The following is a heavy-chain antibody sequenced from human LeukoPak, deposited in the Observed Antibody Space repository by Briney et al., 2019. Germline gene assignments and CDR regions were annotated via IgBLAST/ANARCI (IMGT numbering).Heavy chain of an antibody. D-gene: IGHD1-26*01. Sequence: GESLKISCKGSGYSFTSYWIGWVRQMPGKGLEWMGIIYPGDSDTRYSPSFQGQVTISADKSISTAYLQWSSLKASDTAMYYCARRYSGSYDYYYYMDVWGKGNTVPVSS. CDR2: IYPGDSDT. CDR3: ARRYSGSYDYYYYMDV. J-gene: IGHJ6*03. CDR1: GYSFTSYW. V-gene: IGHV5-51*01.